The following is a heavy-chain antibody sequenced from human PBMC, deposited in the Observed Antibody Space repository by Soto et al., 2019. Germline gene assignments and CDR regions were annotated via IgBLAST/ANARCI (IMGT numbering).Heavy chain of an antibody. CDR1: GVTFSSYA. D-gene: IGHD6-6*01. J-gene: IGHJ4*02. Sequence: GGSLRLSCAASGVTFSSYALSWVRKAPGKGLELVSAISGSGSSTYYADSVKGRFNISRDNSKNTLYLQMNSLRAEDSSVYYCATSLAAGDYWGQGTLVTVSS. CDR3: ATSLAAGDY. CDR2: ISGSGSST. V-gene: IGHV3-23*01.